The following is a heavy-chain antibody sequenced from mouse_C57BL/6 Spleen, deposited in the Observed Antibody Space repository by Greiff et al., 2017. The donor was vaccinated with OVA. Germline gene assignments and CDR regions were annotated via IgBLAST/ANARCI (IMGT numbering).Heavy chain of an antibody. J-gene: IGHJ1*03. CDR3: ASGGNYGYFDV. Sequence: VQLQQPGAELVRPGSSVKLSCKASGYTFTSYWMDWVKQRPGQGLEWIGNIYPSDSETHYNQKFKDKATLTVDKSSSTAYMQLSSLTSEDSAVYYCASGGNYGYFDVWGTGTTVTVSS. V-gene: IGHV1-61*01. CDR1: GYTFTSYW. D-gene: IGHD2-1*01. CDR2: IYPSDSET.